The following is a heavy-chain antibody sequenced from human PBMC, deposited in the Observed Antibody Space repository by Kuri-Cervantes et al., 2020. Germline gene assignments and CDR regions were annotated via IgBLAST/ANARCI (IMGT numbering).Heavy chain of an antibody. V-gene: IGHV3-30-3*01. D-gene: IGHD5-18*01. CDR1: GFTFSSYA. CDR3: ARGPLGGYSYGYFYNY. CDR2: ISYDGSNK. J-gene: IGHJ4*02. Sequence: LSLTCAASGFTFSSYAMHWVRQAPGKGLEWVAVISYDGSNKYYADSVKGRFTISRDNSKNTLYLQMNSLRAEDTAVYYCARGPLGGYSYGYFYNYWGQGTLVTVSS.